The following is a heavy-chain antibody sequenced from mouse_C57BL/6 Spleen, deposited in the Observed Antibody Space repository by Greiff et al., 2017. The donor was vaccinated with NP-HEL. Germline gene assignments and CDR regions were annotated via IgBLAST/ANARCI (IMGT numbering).Heavy chain of an antibody. CDR1: GFTFSSYG. D-gene: IGHD4-1*01. V-gene: IGHV5-6*01. CDR2: ISSGGSYT. Sequence: EVNVVESGGDLVKPGGSLKLSCAASGFTFSSYGMSWVRQTPDKRLEWVATISSGGSYTYYPDSVKGRFTISRDNAKNTLYLQMSSPKSEDTAMYYCARHLTGYFDYWGQGTTLTVSS. J-gene: IGHJ2*01. CDR3: ARHLTGYFDY.